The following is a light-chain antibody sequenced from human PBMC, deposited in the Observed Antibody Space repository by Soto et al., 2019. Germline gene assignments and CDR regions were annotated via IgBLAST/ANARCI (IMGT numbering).Light chain of an antibody. CDR1: SGHNSYA. CDR3: QTWSTDIRV. V-gene: IGLV4-69*01. J-gene: IGLJ3*02. Sequence: QPVLTQSPSASASLGASVKLTCTLSSGHNSYAIAWHQQQPEKGPRYLMKVNSDGSHSKGDGIPDRFSGSSSGAECYLTISSLQSEDEADYYCQTWSTDIRVFGGGTQLTVL. CDR2: VNSDGSH.